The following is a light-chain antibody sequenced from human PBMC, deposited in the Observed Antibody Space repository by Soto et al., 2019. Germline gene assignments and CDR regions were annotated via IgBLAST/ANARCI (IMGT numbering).Light chain of an antibody. V-gene: IGLV2-14*03. J-gene: IGLJ1*01. CDR2: DVS. CDR1: SSDVGGYNY. Sequence: QSALTQPASVSGSPGQSITISCTGTSSDVGGYNYVSWYQQHPGKAPKLMISDVSNRPSGVSYRFSGSKSGNTASLTISGLLAEEEEDDYCGSYSSSSALCVFGAGTKVTVL. CDR3: GSYSSSSALCV.